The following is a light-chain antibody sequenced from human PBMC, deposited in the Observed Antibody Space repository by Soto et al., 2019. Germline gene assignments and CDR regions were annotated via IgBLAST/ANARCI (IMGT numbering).Light chain of an antibody. J-gene: IGKJ2*01. CDR1: QSLLHSDGNTY. CDR2: TMS. CDR3: MQATQYPPYT. Sequence: DIVMTQTPLSSPVTLGQPASISCRSSQSLLHSDGNTYLSWLQQRPGQPPRLLIYTMSNRLSGVPDRFSGSGAGTDFTMKISRVEADDVGVYYCMQATQYPPYTFGQGTKLEI. V-gene: IGKV2-24*01.